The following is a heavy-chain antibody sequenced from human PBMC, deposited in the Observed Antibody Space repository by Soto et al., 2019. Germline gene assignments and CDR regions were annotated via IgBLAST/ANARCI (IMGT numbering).Heavy chain of an antibody. CDR1: GGTFSSYA. CDR3: EWVGGAVINAPFVY. CDR2: IIPIFGTA. V-gene: IGHV1-69*01. J-gene: IGHJ4*02. D-gene: IGHD3-16*02. Sequence: QVQLVQSGAEVKKPGSSVKVSCKASGGTFSSYAISWVRQAPGQGLEWMGGIIPIFGTANYAQKFQGRVTITADESTSAAYMELSSLRSEDTAVYYCEWVGGAVINAPFVYWGQGTLVTVSS.